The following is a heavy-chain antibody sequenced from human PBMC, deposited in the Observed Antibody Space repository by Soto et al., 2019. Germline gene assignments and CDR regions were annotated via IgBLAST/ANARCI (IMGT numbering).Heavy chain of an antibody. V-gene: IGHV1-2*02. J-gene: IGHJ4*02. CDR1: GYTFTGYY. CDR2: INPNNGGT. CDR3: ARDLPIVGTTTWDY. D-gene: IGHD1-26*01. Sequence: GASVKVSCKASGYTFTGYYIHWVRQAPGQGLEWMGWINPNNGGTDYVQKFQGRVRMTRNTSITTVYVELSRLRSDDTAVYYCARDLPIVGTTTWDYWGQGTLVTVSS.